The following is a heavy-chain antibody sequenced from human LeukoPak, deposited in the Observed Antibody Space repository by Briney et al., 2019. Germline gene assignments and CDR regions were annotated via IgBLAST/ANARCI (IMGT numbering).Heavy chain of an antibody. Sequence: GGSLRLSCAASGFTFSSYAMSWVRQAPGKGLEWVSAISVSGGSTYYADSVKGRFTISRDNSKNTLYLQMNSLRAEDTAVYYCAKPVYSYGSSYFDYWGQGTLVTVSS. CDR2: ISVSGGST. J-gene: IGHJ4*02. V-gene: IGHV3-23*01. D-gene: IGHD5-18*01. CDR1: GFTFSSYA. CDR3: AKPVYSYGSSYFDY.